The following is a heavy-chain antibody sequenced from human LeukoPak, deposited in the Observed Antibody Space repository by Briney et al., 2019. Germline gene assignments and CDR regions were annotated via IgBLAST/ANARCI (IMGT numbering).Heavy chain of an antibody. J-gene: IGHJ2*01. V-gene: IGHV4-59*01. D-gene: IGHD3-10*01. CDR2: IYYSGGT. Sequence: SETLSLTCTVSGGSISSYYWTWIRQPPGKAVEWIGYIYYSGGTNYNPSLKSRVTISVDTSKNQFSLKLNSVTAADTAVYYCARAGDGNYQTYWYFDLWGRGTLVTVS. CDR3: ARAGDGNYQTYWYFDL. CDR1: GGSISSYY.